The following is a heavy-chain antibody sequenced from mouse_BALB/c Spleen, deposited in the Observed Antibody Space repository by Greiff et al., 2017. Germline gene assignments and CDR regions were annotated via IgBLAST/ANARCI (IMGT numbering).Heavy chain of an antibody. V-gene: IGHV5-6-4*01. J-gene: IGHJ3*01. Sequence: EVLLVESGGGLVKPGGSLKLSCAASGFTFSSYTMSWVRQTPEKRLEWVATISSGGSYTYYPDSVKGRFTISRDNAKNTLYLQMSSLKSEDTAMYYCTRDGALFAYWGQGTLVTVSA. CDR2: ISSGGSYT. CDR1: GFTFSSYT. CDR3: TRDGALFAY.